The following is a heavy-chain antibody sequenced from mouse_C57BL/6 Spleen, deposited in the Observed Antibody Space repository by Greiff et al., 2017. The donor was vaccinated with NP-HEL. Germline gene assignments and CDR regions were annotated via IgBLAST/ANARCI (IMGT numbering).Heavy chain of an antibody. CDR2: IYPRSGNT. Sequence: VQLQQSGAELARPGASVKLSCKASGYTFTSYGISWVKQRTGQGLEWIGEIYPRSGNTYYNEKFKGKATLTADKSSSTAYMELRSLTSEDSAVYFCTSIYYYGSSYGFDYWGQGTTLTVSS. J-gene: IGHJ2*01. CDR3: TSIYYYGSSYGFDY. CDR1: GYTFTSYG. V-gene: IGHV1-81*01. D-gene: IGHD1-1*01.